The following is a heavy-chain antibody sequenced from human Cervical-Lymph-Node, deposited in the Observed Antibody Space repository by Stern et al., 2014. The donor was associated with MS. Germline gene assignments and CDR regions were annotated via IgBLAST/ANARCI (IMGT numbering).Heavy chain of an antibody. CDR1: GFTFSSYG. Sequence: VQLVESGGGVVQPGRSLRLSCAASGFTFSSYGMHWVRQAPGKGMEWGAVIWYDGSNKYYADSVKGRFTISRDNSKNTLYLQMNSLIAEDTAVYYCARDGPDSSGYYWFWDYWGQGTLVTVSS. CDR2: IWYDGSNK. J-gene: IGHJ4*02. D-gene: IGHD3-22*01. CDR3: ARDGPDSSGYYWFWDY. V-gene: IGHV3-33*01.